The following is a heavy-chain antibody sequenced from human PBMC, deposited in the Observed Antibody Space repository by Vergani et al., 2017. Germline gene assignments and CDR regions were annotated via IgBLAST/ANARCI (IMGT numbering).Heavy chain of an antibody. CDR3: AREQYYYGSGSYSGGPYYYGMDV. Sequence: QVQLVESGGGVVQPGRSLRLSCAASGFTFSSYAMHWVRQAPGQGLEWVAVISYDGSNKYYADSVKGRFTISRDNSKNTLYLQMNSLRAEDTAVYYCAREQYYYGSGSYSGGPYYYGMDVWGQGTTVTVSS. D-gene: IGHD3-10*01. J-gene: IGHJ6*02. V-gene: IGHV3-30-3*01. CDR1: GFTFSSYA. CDR2: ISYDGSNK.